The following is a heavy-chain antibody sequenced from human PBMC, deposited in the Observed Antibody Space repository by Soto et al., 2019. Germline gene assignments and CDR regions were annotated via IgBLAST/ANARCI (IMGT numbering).Heavy chain of an antibody. CDR3: ANHGQWREYAS. CDR2: ISEGGHKT. CDR1: GFTFSNYA. Sequence: GGSLRLSCAASGFTFSNYAMSWVRQAPGKGLDWVSAISEGGHKTYYADSVKGRFTISRDNSKSTVYLQINSLRAGDTAIYYCANHGQWREYASWGLGTLVTVSS. D-gene: IGHD6-19*01. J-gene: IGHJ4*02. V-gene: IGHV3-23*01.